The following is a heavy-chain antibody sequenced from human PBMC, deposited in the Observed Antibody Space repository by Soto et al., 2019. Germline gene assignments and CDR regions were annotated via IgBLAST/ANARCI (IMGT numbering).Heavy chain of an antibody. J-gene: IGHJ4*02. CDR3: ASHYDSSGYYYRGLDY. V-gene: IGHV1-69*12. CDR2: IIPIFGTA. CDR1: GGTFSSYA. D-gene: IGHD3-22*01. Sequence: QVQLVQSGAEVKKPGSSVKVSCKASGGTFSSYAISWVRQAPGQGLEWMGGIIPIFGTADYAQKFQGRVTITADESTRTAYMELSSLRLEDTAVYYCASHYDSSGYYYRGLDYWGQGTLVTVSS.